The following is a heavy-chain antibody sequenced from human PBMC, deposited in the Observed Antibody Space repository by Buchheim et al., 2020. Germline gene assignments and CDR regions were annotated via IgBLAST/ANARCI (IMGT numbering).Heavy chain of an antibody. CDR2: INLDGSDK. CDR3: ARMGSGGSCYTL. CDR1: GFTFSSYW. D-gene: IGHD2-15*01. V-gene: IGHV3-7*01. Sequence: EVQLVESGGGLVQPGGSLRLSCAASGFTFSSYWMSWVRQAPGKGLEWVANINLDGSDKYYVDSLKGRFTISRDNAKNSLYLQINNLRADDTAVYYCARMGSGGSCYTLWGQGTL. J-gene: IGHJ4*02.